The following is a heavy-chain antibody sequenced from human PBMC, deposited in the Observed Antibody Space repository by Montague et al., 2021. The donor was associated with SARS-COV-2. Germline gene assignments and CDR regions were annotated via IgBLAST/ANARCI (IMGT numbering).Heavy chain of an antibody. CDR3: ARDVYYGILTGYYNY. CDR2: ISSSSSYI. D-gene: IGHD3-9*01. V-gene: IGHV3-21*01. Sequence: SLRLSCAASGFTFSSYSMNWVRQAPGKGLEWVSSISSSSSYIYYADSVKGRFTISRDNAKNSLYLQMNSLRAEDTAVYYCARDVYYGILTGYYNYWGQGTLVTVSS. CDR1: GFTFSSYS. J-gene: IGHJ4*02.